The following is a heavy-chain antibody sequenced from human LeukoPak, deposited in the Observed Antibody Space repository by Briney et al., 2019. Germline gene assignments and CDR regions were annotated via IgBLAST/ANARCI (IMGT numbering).Heavy chain of an antibody. CDR2: IRYDGSNK. J-gene: IGHJ6*03. V-gene: IGHV3-30*02. Sequence: GGSLTLSCAASGFRFSYYGIHWVRQAPGKGLEWVAYIRYDGSNKYHADSVKGRFTISRDNSKNTLYLQMNSLRAEDTAVYYCAKDPKTYYYYYYYMDVWGKGTTVTISS. CDR1: GFRFSYYG. CDR3: AKDPKTYYYYYYYMDV.